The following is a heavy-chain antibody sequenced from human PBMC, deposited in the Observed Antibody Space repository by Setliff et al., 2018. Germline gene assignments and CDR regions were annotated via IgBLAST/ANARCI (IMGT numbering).Heavy chain of an antibody. CDR1: GFTFSNAW. V-gene: IGHV3-15*07. D-gene: IGHD3-9*01. CDR3: TRGLDILTAYAPMAY. CDR2: IKSKTDGGTT. Sequence: KAGGSLRLSCAASGFTFSNAWMNWVRQAPGKGLEWVGRIKSKTDGGTTDYAAPVKGRFTMSRDESENTLYLQMNSLKTEDTGVYYCTRGLDILTAYAPMAYWGQGTVVTVSS. J-gene: IGHJ4*02.